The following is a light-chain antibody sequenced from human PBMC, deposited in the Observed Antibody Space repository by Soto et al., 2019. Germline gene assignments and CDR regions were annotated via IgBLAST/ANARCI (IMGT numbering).Light chain of an antibody. CDR3: QQRSSWLT. CDR2: DAS. Sequence: EIVLTKSPATLSVSLGHSATLSCRASQSVGDYLAWYQHKPAQAPRLLIYDASKRATGIPARFNGSGSGTDFTLTISTLEPEDFAVYYCQQRSSWLTFGGGTKVDIK. J-gene: IGKJ4*01. V-gene: IGKV3-11*01. CDR1: QSVGDY.